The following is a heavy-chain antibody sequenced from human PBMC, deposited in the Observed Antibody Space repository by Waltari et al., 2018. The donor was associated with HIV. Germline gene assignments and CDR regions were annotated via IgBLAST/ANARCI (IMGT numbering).Heavy chain of an antibody. CDR3: ARTFNGDLDY. V-gene: IGHV1-8*01. J-gene: IGHJ4*02. CDR1: GSTFTSFD. CDR2: MNPNSKKT. Sequence: QVQLVQSGAEVKKPGASVKVSCKASGSTFTSFDINWVRKATGQGLEWMGWMNPNSKKTGFAQKFQGRISMTRNTSIGTAYMELSSLRSLDTAVYYCARTFNGDLDYWGQGTLVTVS. D-gene: IGHD2-21*02.